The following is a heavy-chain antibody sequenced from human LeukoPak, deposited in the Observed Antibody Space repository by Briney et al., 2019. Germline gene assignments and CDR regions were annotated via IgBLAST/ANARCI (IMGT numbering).Heavy chain of an antibody. CDR1: GGSISSYY. V-gene: IGHV4-4*07. CDR2: IYTSGST. Sequence: SETLSLTCTVSGGSISSYYWSWIRQPAGKGLEWIGRIYTSGSTNYNPSLKSRVSISVDKSKNQFSLKLSSVTAADTAVYYCAREAKNEVRPEYYYYMGVWGKGTTVTVSS. J-gene: IGHJ6*03. CDR3: AREAKNEVRPEYYYYMGV. D-gene: IGHD1-1*01.